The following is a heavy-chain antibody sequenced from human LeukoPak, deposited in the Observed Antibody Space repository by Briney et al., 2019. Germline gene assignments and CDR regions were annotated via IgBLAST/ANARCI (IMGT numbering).Heavy chain of an antibody. Sequence: ASVKISCKASGYTFTDYYMHWVQQAPGKGLEWMGRVDPEDGETIYAEKFQGRVTITADTSTDTAYMELSSLRSEDTAVYYCATATTKWELLLAAFDIWGQGTMVTVSS. CDR1: GYTFTDYY. D-gene: IGHD1-26*01. V-gene: IGHV1-69-2*01. CDR3: ATATTKWELLLAAFDI. J-gene: IGHJ3*02. CDR2: VDPEDGET.